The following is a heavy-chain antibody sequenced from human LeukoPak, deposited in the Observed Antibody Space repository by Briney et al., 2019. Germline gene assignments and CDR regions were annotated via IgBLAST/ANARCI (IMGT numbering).Heavy chain of an antibody. J-gene: IGHJ4*02. V-gene: IGHV3-7*03. CDR3: AKVPILGYCSGGSCRNFDY. CDR2: MNQVGGEI. Sequence: GGSLRLSCAASGFTFSSSWMTWVRQAPGKGLEWVANMNQVGGEIYYMDSVKGRFTISRDNSKNTLYLQMNSLRAEDTAVYYCAKVPILGYCSGGSCRNFDYWGQGTLVTVSS. D-gene: IGHD2-15*01. CDR1: GFTFSSSW.